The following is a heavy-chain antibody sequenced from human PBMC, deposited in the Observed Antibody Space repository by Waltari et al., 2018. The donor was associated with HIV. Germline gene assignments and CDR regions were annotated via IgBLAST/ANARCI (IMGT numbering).Heavy chain of an antibody. CDR1: GGSISSSSYY. CDR2: IYYSGST. CDR3: ARPIVVGALGYGMDV. Sequence: QLQLQESGPGLVKPSATLSLPCTVPGGSISSSSYYWGWIRQPPGKGLEWIGSIYYSGSTYYNPSLKSRVTISVDTSKNQFSLKLSSVTAADTAVYYCARPIVVGALGYGMDVWGQGTTVTVSS. D-gene: IGHD2-2*01. V-gene: IGHV4-39*01. J-gene: IGHJ6*02.